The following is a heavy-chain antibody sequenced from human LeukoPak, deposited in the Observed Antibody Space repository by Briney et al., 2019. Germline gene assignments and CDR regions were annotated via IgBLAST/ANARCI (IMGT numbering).Heavy chain of an antibody. J-gene: IGHJ4*02. CDR3: ASQPYCGGDCYPFDY. D-gene: IGHD2-21*02. Sequence: PSETLSLTCTVSGGSISSYYWSWIRQPPGKGLEWIGHIYYSGSTNYNPSLKSRVTISVDTSKNQFSLKLSSVTAADTAVYYCASQPYCGGDCYPFDYWGQGTLVTVSS. CDR1: GGSISSYY. CDR2: IYYSGST. V-gene: IGHV4-59*01.